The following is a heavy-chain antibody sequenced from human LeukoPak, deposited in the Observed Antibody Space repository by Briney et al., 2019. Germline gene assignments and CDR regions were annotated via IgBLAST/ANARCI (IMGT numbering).Heavy chain of an antibody. CDR3: AKDYFSGGWYYFDF. V-gene: IGHV3-23*01. Sequence: SGGSLRLSCAPSGLTFNTYAMSWVRQAPGKGLEWVSGLSGNGGNTYYADSVKGRFTVSRDNSKNTIYLQMNSLRAEDTAIYYCAKDYFSGGWYYFDFWGQGTLVTVSS. CDR2: LSGNGGNT. CDR1: GLTFNTYA. D-gene: IGHD6-19*01. J-gene: IGHJ4*02.